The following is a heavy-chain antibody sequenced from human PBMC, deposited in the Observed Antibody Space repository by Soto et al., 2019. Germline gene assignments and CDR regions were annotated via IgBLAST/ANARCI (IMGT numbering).Heavy chain of an antibody. CDR1: GGSISSGGYY. CDR3: ARVLWFGEDDAYYFDY. V-gene: IGHV4-31*03. J-gene: IGHJ4*02. CDR2: IYYSGST. D-gene: IGHD3-10*01. Sequence: SETLSLTCTVSGGSISSGGYYWSWIRQHPGKGLEWIGYIYYSGSTYYNPSLKSRVTISVDTSKNQFSLKLSSVTAADTAVYYCARVLWFGEDDAYYFDYWGQGTLVTVSS.